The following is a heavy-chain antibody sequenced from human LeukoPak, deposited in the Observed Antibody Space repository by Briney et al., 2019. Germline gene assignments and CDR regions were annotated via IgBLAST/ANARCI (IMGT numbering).Heavy chain of an antibody. CDR2: IYYSGST. V-gene: IGHV4-39*01. J-gene: IGHJ4*02. Sequence: NPSETLSLTCTVSGGSISSSSYYWGWIRQPPGKGLEWIGSIYYSGSTYYNLSLKSRVTISVDTSKNQFSLKLSSVTAADTAVYYCARQGPRRGTAMVPFDYWGQGTLVTVSS. CDR3: ARQGPRRGTAMVPFDY. CDR1: GGSISSSSYY. D-gene: IGHD5-18*01.